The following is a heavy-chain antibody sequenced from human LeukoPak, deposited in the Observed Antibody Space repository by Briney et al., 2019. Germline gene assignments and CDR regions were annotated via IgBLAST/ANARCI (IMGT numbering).Heavy chain of an antibody. J-gene: IGHJ3*02. CDR1: GYTFTSNY. V-gene: IGHV1-2*02. CDR3: AREGSGNAFDI. Sequence: ASVKVSCKAFGYTFTSNYMHWVRQAPGQGLEWMGWINPNSGGTNYAQKFQGRVTMTRDTSISTAYMELSRLRSDDTAVYYCAREGSGNAFDIWGQGTVVTVSS. CDR2: INPNSGGT.